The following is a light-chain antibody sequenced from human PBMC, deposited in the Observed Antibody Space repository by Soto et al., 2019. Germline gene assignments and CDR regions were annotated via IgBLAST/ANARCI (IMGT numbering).Light chain of an antibody. J-gene: IGKJ3*01. CDR1: QSVSFNY. CDR2: GAS. Sequence: EIVLTQSPGTLSLSPGERATLSCRASQSVSFNYLAWYQQKPRQAPRLLIYGASSRATGIPDRFSGSESGTDLSLNMSRLEPEDFAGYYCQQYGSSWFTFGPGTKVDIK. V-gene: IGKV3-20*01. CDR3: QQYGSSWFT.